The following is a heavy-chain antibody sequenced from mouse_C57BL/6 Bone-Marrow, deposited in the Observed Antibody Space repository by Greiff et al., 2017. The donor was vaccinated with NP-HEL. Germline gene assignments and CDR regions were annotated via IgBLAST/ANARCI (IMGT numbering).Heavy chain of an antibody. CDR1: AYTFPTYG. J-gene: IGHJ3*01. Sequence: QVQLQQPGAGFVLPGASLKLSCKSSAYTFPTYGMSWVRQSPGKGLKWFGDIDPSDSYTNSNQKFKGKSILTVDKSSSTAYMQLSSLTSEDSAVYYCATPGRRFAYWGQGTLVSVSA. V-gene: IGHV1-69*01. CDR3: ATPGRRFAY. CDR2: IDPSDSYT. D-gene: IGHD2-12*01.